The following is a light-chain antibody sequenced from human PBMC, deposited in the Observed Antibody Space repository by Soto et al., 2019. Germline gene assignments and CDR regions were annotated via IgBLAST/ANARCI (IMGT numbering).Light chain of an antibody. CDR2: DAS. CDR3: QHYHDWRIT. Sequence: EIVLTQSPATLSVSPGERPTLSCRASQSIRDNLAWYQQKPGQTPRLLISDASTRATTIPARFSGSGSGTEFTLTINRLQSEDFAVYYCQHYHDWRITFGQGTRLEIK. J-gene: IGKJ5*01. CDR1: QSIRDN. V-gene: IGKV3-15*01.